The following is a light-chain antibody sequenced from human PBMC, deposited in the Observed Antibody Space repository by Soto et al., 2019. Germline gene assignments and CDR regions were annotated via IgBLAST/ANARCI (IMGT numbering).Light chain of an antibody. J-gene: IGKJ3*01. Sequence: DIQMTQSPSSLSASVGDRVTLTCRASQGISNYLAWYQQRPGKVPKLLIYAASTLQSGVPSRFSGSGSGTDFTLTISGLQPEDVATYYCQNYISAPFTFGPGTKVDIK. CDR1: QGISNY. CDR3: QNYISAPFT. CDR2: AAS. V-gene: IGKV1-27*01.